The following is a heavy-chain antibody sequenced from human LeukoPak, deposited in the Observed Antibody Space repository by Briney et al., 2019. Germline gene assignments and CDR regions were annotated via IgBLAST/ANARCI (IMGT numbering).Heavy chain of an antibody. CDR2: IRYDGSNK. CDR3: AKESPLDYYYYYMDV. Sequence: GGSLRLSCAASGFTFSSYGMHWVRQAPGKGLEWVAFIRYDGSNKYYADSVKGRFTISRDNSKNTLYLQMNSLRTEDTALYYCAKESPLDYYYYYMDVWGKGTTVTISS. V-gene: IGHV3-30*02. D-gene: IGHD6-13*01. CDR1: GFTFSSYG. J-gene: IGHJ6*03.